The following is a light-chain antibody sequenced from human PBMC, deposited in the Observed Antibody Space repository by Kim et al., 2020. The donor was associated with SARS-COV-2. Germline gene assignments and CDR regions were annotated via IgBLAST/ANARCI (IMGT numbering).Light chain of an antibody. Sequence: AVGQTVRITCQGDSLRSDYASWYQQKPGQAPVLVIYGKNNRPSGIPDRFSGSSSGNTASLTITGAQAEDEADYYCNSRDSSGNHVVFGGGTKLTVL. CDR2: GKN. CDR3: NSRDSSGNHVV. CDR1: SLRSDY. J-gene: IGLJ2*01. V-gene: IGLV3-19*01.